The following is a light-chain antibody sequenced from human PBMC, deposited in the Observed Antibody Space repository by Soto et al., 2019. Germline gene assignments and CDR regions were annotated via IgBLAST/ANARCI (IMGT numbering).Light chain of an antibody. CDR3: QQRNNWPKIT. Sequence: EIVLTQSPGTLSLSLGERATLSCRAIQSVSSNYLAWYQQKPGQAPRLLIYGASTRATGIPARFSGSGSETDFTLTISSLEPEDFAVYYCQQRNNWPKITFGQGTRLEIK. V-gene: IGKV3D-20*02. CDR2: GAS. J-gene: IGKJ5*01. CDR1: QSVSSNY.